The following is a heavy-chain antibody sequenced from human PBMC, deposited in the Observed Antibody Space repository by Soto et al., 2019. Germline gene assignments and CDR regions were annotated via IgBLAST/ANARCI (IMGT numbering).Heavy chain of an antibody. CDR2: ISSNGVGT. D-gene: IGHD6-19*01. CDR1: GFTCSNYA. Sequence: EVQLVESGGGLVQPGGSLRLSCAASGFTCSNYAMDWVRQAPGKVLEYVSGISSNGVGTYYANSVKDRFTISRDNSKNTLYLQMGSLRAEDMAVYYCARREQSDYYYMDVWGKGTSVTVSS. V-gene: IGHV3-64*01. CDR3: ARREQSDYYYMDV. J-gene: IGHJ6*03.